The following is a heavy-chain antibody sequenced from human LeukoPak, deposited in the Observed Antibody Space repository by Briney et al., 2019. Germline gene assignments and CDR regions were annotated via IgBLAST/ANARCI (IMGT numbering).Heavy chain of an antibody. CDR1: GGSISSYY. V-gene: IGHV4-59*01. CDR3: ARITFGGVIALYFDY. CDR2: IYYSGST. D-gene: IGHD3-16*02. Sequence: SETLSLTCTVSGGSISSYYWSWIRQPPGKGLEWIGYIYYSGSTNYNPSLKSRVTISVDTSKNQFSLKLSSVTAADTAVYYCARITFGGVIALYFDYWGQGTLVTVSS. J-gene: IGHJ4*02.